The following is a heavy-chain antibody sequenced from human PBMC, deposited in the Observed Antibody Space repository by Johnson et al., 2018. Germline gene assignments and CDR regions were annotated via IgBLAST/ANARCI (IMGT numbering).Heavy chain of an antibody. CDR2: ISYDGSNT. V-gene: IGHV3-30*03. J-gene: IGHJ3*02. D-gene: IGHD5-24*01. Sequence: QVQLVESGGGVVQPGRSXRLSCAASGFSFYKYGMHWVRQAPGKGLEWVAVISYDGSNTFYVESVKGRFTISRDNSKNTLYLQMNNLRDEDTAVYYCYRVEMATGVDAFDIWGQGTMVTVSS. CDR1: GFSFYKYG. CDR3: YRVEMATGVDAFDI.